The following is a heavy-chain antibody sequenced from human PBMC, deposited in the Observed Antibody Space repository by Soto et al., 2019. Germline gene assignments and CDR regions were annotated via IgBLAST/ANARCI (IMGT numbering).Heavy chain of an antibody. D-gene: IGHD3-10*01. CDR1: GGSISSYY. CDR3: ARSRITMVRGVITPAYFDY. J-gene: IGHJ4*02. Sequence: ETLSLTCTVSGGSISSYYWSWIRQPPGKGLEWIGYIYYSGSTNYNPSLKSRVTISVDTSKNQFSLKLSSVTAADTAVYYCARSRITMVRGVITPAYFDYWGQGTLVTVSS. V-gene: IGHV4-59*08. CDR2: IYYSGST.